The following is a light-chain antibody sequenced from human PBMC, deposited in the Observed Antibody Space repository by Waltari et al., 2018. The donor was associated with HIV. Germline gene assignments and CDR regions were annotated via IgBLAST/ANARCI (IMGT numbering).Light chain of an antibody. Sequence: VVLTQSPGTLSLSPGETAILSCRASRSIKSTFLVWYQQKPGQPPRLLTYSASTRAVGIPDRFTASGSGTDFTLTISRLEPEDVAVYFCQQCGTEPRSFGQGT. CDR2: SAS. J-gene: IGKJ2*03. CDR1: RSIKSTF. V-gene: IGKV3-20*01. CDR3: QQCGTEPRS.